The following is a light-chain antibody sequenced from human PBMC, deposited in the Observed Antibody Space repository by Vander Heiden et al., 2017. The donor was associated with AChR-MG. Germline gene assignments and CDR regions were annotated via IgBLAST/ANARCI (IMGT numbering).Light chain of an antibody. CDR1: QDINRW. Sequence: DIQMTQSPSTLSVRVGDRVTITCRASQDINRWLAWYQHKPGKAPKLLIFDASTLESGVPSRFSGSRSGTEFTLTISSLQPDDLATYYCQQYNTYSWTFAHRTKVELK. V-gene: IGKV1-5*01. J-gene: IGKJ1*01. CDR2: DAS. CDR3: QQYNTYSWT.